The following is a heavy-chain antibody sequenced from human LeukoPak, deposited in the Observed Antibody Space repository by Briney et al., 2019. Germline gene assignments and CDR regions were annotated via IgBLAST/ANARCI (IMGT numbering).Heavy chain of an antibody. V-gene: IGHV1-3*01. Sequence: GASVKVSCKASGYAFTSYAMHWVRQAPGQRLEWMGWINAGNGNTKYSQKFQGRVTITRDTSASTAYMELSSLRSEDTAVYYCARELGGSLEDYWGQGTLVTVSS. D-gene: IGHD3-3*01. CDR1: GYAFTSYA. J-gene: IGHJ4*02. CDR3: ARELGGSLEDY. CDR2: INAGNGNT.